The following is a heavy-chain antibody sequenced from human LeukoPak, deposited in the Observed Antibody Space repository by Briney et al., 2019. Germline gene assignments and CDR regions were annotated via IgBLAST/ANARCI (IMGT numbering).Heavy chain of an antibody. CDR2: ISAYNGNT. J-gene: IGHJ4*02. V-gene: IGHV1-18*01. Sequence: GGSVKVSCKASGYTFTSYGISWVRQAPGQGLEWMGWISAYNGNTNYAQKLQGRVTMTTDTSTSTAYMELSSLRSEDTAVYYCATGVTTDDFDYWGQGTLVTVSS. D-gene: IGHD4-17*01. CDR1: GYTFTSYG. CDR3: ATGVTTDDFDY.